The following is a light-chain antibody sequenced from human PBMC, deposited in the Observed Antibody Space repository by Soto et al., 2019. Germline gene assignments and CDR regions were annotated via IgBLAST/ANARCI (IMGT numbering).Light chain of an antibody. Sequence: DIQLTQSPSTLSASVGDRVTITCRASQTVSNWLAWFQQKPGKAPRLLIHKASSLGSGVLSRFSGSGSGTEFTLTISSLQPEDFATYFCQQYSAYWTFGQGTKVEIK. CDR1: QTVSNW. J-gene: IGKJ1*01. CDR3: QQYSAYWT. CDR2: KAS. V-gene: IGKV1-5*03.